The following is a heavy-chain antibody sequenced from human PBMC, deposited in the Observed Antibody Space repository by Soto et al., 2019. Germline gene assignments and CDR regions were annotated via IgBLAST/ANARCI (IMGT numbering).Heavy chain of an antibody. CDR2: INPSGGST. CDR3: ARESIESEQLGQIHDAFDI. J-gene: IGHJ3*02. D-gene: IGHD6-13*01. CDR1: GYTFTSYY. V-gene: IGHV1-46*01. Sequence: APVKVSCKASGYTFTSYYMHWVRQAPGQGLEWMGIINPSGGSTSYAQKFQGRVTMTRDTSTSTVYMELSSLRSEDTAVYYCARESIESEQLGQIHDAFDIWGQGTMVTVS.